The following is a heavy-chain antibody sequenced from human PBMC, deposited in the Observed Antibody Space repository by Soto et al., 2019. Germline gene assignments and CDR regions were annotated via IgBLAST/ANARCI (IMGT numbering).Heavy chain of an antibody. Sequence: SPTLSLTCAISGDSVSSNSAAWNWIRQSPSRGLEWLGRTYYRSKWYNDYAVSVKSRITINPDTSKNQFSLQLNSVTPEDTAVYYCARVIRSGKMGYYGMDVWGQGTTVTVSS. J-gene: IGHJ6*02. V-gene: IGHV6-1*01. D-gene: IGHD2-15*01. CDR3: ARVIRSGKMGYYGMDV. CDR2: TYYRSKWYN. CDR1: GDSVSSNSAA.